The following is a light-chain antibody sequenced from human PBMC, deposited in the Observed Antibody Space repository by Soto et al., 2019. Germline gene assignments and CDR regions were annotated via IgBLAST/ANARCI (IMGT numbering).Light chain of an antibody. CDR3: SSYTSSSTLV. J-gene: IGLJ1*01. CDR1: SSDVGGYNY. CDR2: EVS. V-gene: IGLV2-14*01. Sequence: QSVLTQPASVSGSPGQSITISCTGTSSDVGGYNYVSWYQQHPGKAPKLMIYEVSNRPSGVSNRFSGSKSGNTASLTISGLQADDDADYYCSSYTSSSTLVFGTGTSVTGL.